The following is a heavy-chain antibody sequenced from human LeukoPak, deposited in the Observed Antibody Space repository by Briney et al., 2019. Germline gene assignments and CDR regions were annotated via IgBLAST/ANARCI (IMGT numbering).Heavy chain of an antibody. CDR2: INPNSGGT. CDR1: GYTFTSYD. J-gene: IGHJ6*03. D-gene: IGHD2-21*01. V-gene: IGHV1-2*02. Sequence: ASVKVSCKASGYTFTSYDINWVRQAPGQGLEWMGWINPNSGGTNYAQKFQGRVTMTRDTSISTAYMELSRLRSDDTAVYYCARGLKSLYYYYYYMDVWGKGTTVTVSS. CDR3: ARGLKSLYYYYYYMDV.